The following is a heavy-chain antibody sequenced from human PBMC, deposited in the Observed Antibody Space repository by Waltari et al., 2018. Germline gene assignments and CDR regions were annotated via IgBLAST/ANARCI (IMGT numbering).Heavy chain of an antibody. CDR1: GYTFTSYA. D-gene: IGHD6-19*01. J-gene: IGHJ4*02. CDR3: ARDRGYSSGWYNFDY. V-gene: IGHV1-3*01. Sequence: QVQLVQSGAEVKKPGASVKVSCKASGYTFTSYAMHWVRQAPGQRLEWMGWINAGNGNTKYSQKFQGRVTITRDTSASTAYMELSSLRSEDTAVYYCARDRGYSSGWYNFDYWGQGTLVTVSS. CDR2: INAGNGNT.